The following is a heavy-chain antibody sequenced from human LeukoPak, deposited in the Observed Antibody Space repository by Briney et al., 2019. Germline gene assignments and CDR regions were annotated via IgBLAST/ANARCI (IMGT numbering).Heavy chain of an antibody. J-gene: IGHJ4*02. CDR2: IYPGDSDT. CDR3: LAGSSPYYFDY. D-gene: IGHD6-6*01. V-gene: IGHV5-51*01. CDR1: GYSFTNYW. Sequence: GESLKISCKGSGYSFTNYWIGWVRQMPGKGLEWMGIIYPGDSDTKYSPSFQGQVTISADKSTSTAYLQWSSLKASDTAMYYCLAGSSPYYFDYWGQGTLVTVSS.